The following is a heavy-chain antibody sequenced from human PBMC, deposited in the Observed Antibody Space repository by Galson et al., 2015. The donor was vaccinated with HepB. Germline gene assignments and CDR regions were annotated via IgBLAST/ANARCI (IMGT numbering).Heavy chain of an antibody. CDR3: ARETVILNWSLDL. J-gene: IGHJ2*01. CDR1: GFAFSRNG. D-gene: IGHD2-21*01. V-gene: IGHV3-33*01. Sequence: LRLSCAASGFAFSRNGMHWVRQAPGKGLEWVGCIWYDGSNQHYGDSVKGRFTISRDNSKNTLYLQMNSLRVEDTAVFYCARETVILNWSLDLWGRGTLVTVSS. CDR2: IWYDGSNQ.